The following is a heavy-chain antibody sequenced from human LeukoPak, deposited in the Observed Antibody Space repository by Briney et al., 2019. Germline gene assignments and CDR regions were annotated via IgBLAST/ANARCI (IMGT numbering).Heavy chain of an antibody. CDR2: IYYRGST. CDR1: GGSINNYY. Sequence: SETLSLTCTVSGGSINNYYWSWIRQPPGKGLEWIGYIYYRGSTNYNPSLKSRVTISVDTSKNQFSLKLNSVTAADTAVCYCARGGVSYYGMDVWGQGTTVTVSS. J-gene: IGHJ6*02. CDR3: ARGGVSYYGMDV. V-gene: IGHV4-59*01.